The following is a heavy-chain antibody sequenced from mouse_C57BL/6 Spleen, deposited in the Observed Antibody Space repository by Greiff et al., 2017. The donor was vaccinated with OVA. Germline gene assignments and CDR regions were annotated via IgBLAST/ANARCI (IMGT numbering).Heavy chain of an antibody. D-gene: IGHD1-1*01. V-gene: IGHV1-69*01. Sequence: VQLQESGAELVMPGASVKLSCKASGYTFTSYWMHWVKQRPGQGLEWIGEIDPSDSYTNYNQKFKGKSTLTVDKSSSTAYMQLSSLTSEDSAVYYCARYYYGSGYAMDYWGQGTSVTVSS. CDR2: IDPSDSYT. CDR3: ARYYYGSGYAMDY. CDR1: GYTFTSYW. J-gene: IGHJ4*01.